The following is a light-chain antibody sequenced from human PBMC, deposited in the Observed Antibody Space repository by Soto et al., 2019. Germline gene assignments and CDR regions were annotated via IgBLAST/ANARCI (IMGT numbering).Light chain of an antibody. J-gene: IGKJ3*01. Sequence: DIQVTQFPSSVSASVVDRVTITCRASQAIGNYLAWYQQKPGKVPKLLIYAASTLQSGVPSRFSGSRSGTDFTLTVSSLQPEDVATYYCQKYNGVPLTFGPGTKVAIK. V-gene: IGKV1-27*01. CDR1: QAIGNY. CDR3: QKYNGVPLT. CDR2: AAS.